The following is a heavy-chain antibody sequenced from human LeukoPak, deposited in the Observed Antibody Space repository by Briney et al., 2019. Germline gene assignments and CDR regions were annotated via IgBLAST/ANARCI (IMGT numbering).Heavy chain of an antibody. CDR2: IYTSGST. V-gene: IGHV4-4*07. Sequence: SETLSLTCTVSGGSISSYYWSWIRQPAGKGLEWIGRIYTSGSTNYNPSLKSRVTMSVDTSKNQFSLKLSSVTAADTAVYYCARERVREQSSNFDYWGQGTLVTVSS. CDR3: ARERVREQSSNFDY. D-gene: IGHD1/OR15-1a*01. CDR1: GGSISSYY. J-gene: IGHJ4*02.